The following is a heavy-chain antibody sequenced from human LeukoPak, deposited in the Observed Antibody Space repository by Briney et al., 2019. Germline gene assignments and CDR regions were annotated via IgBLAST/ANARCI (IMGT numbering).Heavy chain of an antibody. J-gene: IGHJ2*01. Sequence: ASVKVSCKASGYTFTGHYMHWVRQAPGQGPEWMAWINPNSGDTNYAQKFQGRVTLTRDTSIGTAYMEMNRLTYDDTAIYYCARDVYTSGWRYFDLWGHGTLVTVSS. V-gene: IGHV1-2*02. CDR1: GYTFTGHY. D-gene: IGHD6-19*01. CDR2: INPNSGDT. CDR3: ARDVYTSGWRYFDL.